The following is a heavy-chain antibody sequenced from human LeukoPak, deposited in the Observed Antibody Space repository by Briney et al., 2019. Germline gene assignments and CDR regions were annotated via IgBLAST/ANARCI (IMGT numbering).Heavy chain of an antibody. CDR1: GYSFTSYW. CDR3: ARRGYCSSTSCYAPKYNWFDP. J-gene: IGHJ5*02. Sequence: GESLKISCKGSGYSFTSYWIGWVRQMPGKGLEWMGIIYPGDSDTRYSPSFQGQVTISADKSISTAYLQWSSLKASDTAMYYCARRGYCSSTSCYAPKYNWFDPWGQGTLVTVSS. CDR2: IYPGDSDT. D-gene: IGHD2-2*01. V-gene: IGHV5-51*01.